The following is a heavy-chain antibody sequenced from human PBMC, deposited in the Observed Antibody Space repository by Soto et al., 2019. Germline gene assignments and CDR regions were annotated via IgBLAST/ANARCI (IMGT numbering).Heavy chain of an antibody. J-gene: IGHJ4*02. Sequence: EVQLVESGGGLVKPGGSLRLSCAASGFTFSSYSMNWVRQAPGKGLEWVSAISGSSSNTYYADSVKGRFTISRDNAKNSLYLQMSSLRAEDTAVYYCARDPPLRITADGPGHYWGQGTLVTVSS. D-gene: IGHD6-13*01. CDR3: ARDPPLRITADGPGHY. V-gene: IGHV3-21*01. CDR2: ISGSSSNT. CDR1: GFTFSSYS.